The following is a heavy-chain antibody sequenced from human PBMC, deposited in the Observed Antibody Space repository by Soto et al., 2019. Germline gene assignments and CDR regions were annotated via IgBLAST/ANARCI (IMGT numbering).Heavy chain of an antibody. V-gene: IGHV4-31*03. CDR2: IYYSGST. J-gene: IGHJ6*02. Sequence: SETLSLTCTVSGGYISSGGYYWSWIRQHPGKGLEWIGYIYYSGSTYYNPSLKSRVTISVDTSKNQFSLKLSSVTAADTAVYYCARESMVRDNYYYYSGMDVWGQGTTVTVSS. CDR3: ARESMVRDNYYYYSGMDV. CDR1: GGYISSGGYY. D-gene: IGHD3-10*01.